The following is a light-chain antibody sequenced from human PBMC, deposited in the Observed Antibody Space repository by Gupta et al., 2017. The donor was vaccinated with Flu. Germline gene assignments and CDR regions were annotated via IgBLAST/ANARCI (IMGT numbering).Light chain of an antibody. CDR3: QQYGSSSQS. CDR1: QSVSSSY. V-gene: IGKV3-20*01. J-gene: IGKJ2*03. CDR2: AAS. Sequence: EIVLTQSPGTLSLSPGERATLSCRASQSVSSSYLAWYQQKPGQAPRLLIYAASSRATGIPDRFSGSGSGTDFTLTVSRLEPEDFAVYYCQQYGSSSQSFGQGTKLEIK.